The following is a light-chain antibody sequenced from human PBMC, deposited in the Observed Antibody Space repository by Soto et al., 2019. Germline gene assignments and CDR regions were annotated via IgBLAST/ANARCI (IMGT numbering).Light chain of an antibody. V-gene: IGKV1-5*03. J-gene: IGKJ1*01. CDR3: QQYNSYSWA. CDR1: QSISTW. CDR2: KAS. Sequence: DIQMTQSPSTLSASVGDRVTITCRASQSISTWLAWYQQRAGKAPKLLIYKASNLESGVPSRFSGSGSGTDFTRTISSLQPDDFATYYCQQYNSYSWAFGQGTKVEI.